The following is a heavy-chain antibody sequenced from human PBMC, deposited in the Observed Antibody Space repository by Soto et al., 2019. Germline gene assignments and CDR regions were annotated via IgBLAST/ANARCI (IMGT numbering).Heavy chain of an antibody. Sequence: PSETLSLTCTVSGGSISSYDSCWSWIRQSPDRGLGWIGHIYDGGTTYNNPSLKSRITISVDTSKTQFSLKLNSVSAADTAVYYCASYIEGGIGRGYWGQGHLVTVSS. V-gene: IGHV4-30-4*01. CDR2: IYDGGTT. CDR1: GGSISSYDSC. J-gene: IGHJ4*02. D-gene: IGHD1-26*01. CDR3: ASYIEGGIGRGY.